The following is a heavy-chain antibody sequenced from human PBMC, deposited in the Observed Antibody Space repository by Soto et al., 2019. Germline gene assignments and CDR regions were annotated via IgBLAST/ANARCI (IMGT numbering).Heavy chain of an antibody. D-gene: IGHD4-17*01. CDR2: ISWNSGSI. Sequence: GGSLRLSCAASGFTFDDYAMHWVRQAPGKGLEWVSGISWNSGSIGYADSVKGRFTISRDNAKNSLYLQMNSLRAEDTALYYCAKDILAFGDDYGRKGWGNFDYWGQGTLVTVSS. J-gene: IGHJ4*02. V-gene: IGHV3-9*01. CDR3: AKDILAFGDDYGRKGWGNFDY. CDR1: GFTFDDYA.